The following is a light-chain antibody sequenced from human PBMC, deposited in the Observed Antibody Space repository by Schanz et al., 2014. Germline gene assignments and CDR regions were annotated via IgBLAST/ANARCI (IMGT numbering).Light chain of an antibody. CDR1: QSVSSN. CDR2: GAS. Sequence: EIVMTQSPATLSVSPGERATLSCRASQSVSSNLAWFQQKPGQAPRLLIYGASTRATGLPARFSGSGSGTEFTLTISRLEPEDFAVYYCQQYGSSPRTFGQGTKVEIK. J-gene: IGKJ1*01. CDR3: QQYGSSPRT. V-gene: IGKV3-15*01.